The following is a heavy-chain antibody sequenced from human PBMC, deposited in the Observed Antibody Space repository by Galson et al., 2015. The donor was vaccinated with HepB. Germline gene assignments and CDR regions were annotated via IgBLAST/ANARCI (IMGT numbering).Heavy chain of an antibody. V-gene: IGHV3-43*01. D-gene: IGHD5-24*01. J-gene: IGHJ4*02. CDR2: ISWDGGSK. CDR1: GLSFDDYT. Sequence: SLRLSCAASGLSFDDYTFYWVRQPPGKGLEWVSLISWDGGSKFHADSVQGRFTISRDNRKNSLYLQMNSLRTEDAALYYCAIGGGRHGYNLVGEIDYWGQGTLVTVSS. CDR3: AIGGGRHGYNLVGEIDY.